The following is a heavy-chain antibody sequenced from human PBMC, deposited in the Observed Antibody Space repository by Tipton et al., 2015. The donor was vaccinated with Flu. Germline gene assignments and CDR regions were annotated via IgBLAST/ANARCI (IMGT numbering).Heavy chain of an antibody. CDR1: GGSISSGSYY. Sequence: TLSLTCTVSGGSISSGSYYWSWIRQPAGKGLEWIGRIHTCGSTNYNPSLKSRVTISVDTSKNQFSLKLSSVTAADTAVYYCARGVSYYESSGPITDAFDIRGQGTMVTVSS. D-gene: IGHD3-22*01. CDR3: ARGVSYYESSGPITDAFDI. J-gene: IGHJ3*02. V-gene: IGHV4-61*02. CDR2: IHTCGST.